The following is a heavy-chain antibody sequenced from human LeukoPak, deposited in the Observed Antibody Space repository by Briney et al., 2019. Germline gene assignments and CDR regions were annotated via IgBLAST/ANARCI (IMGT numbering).Heavy chain of an antibody. V-gene: IGHV3-48*03. CDR1: GFTFNNYE. CDR2: ISSSAITI. Sequence: GGSLRLSCAASGFTFNNYEMNWIRQAPGKGLEWVSYISSSAITIYYADPVKGRFTISRDNAKNSLYLQMNSLRVEDTAVYYCARDRYNEYFHYWGQGTLVTVSS. D-gene: IGHD3-9*01. CDR3: ARDRYNEYFHY. J-gene: IGHJ1*01.